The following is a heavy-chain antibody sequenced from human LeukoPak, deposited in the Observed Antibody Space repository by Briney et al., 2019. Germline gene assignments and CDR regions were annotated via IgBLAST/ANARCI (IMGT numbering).Heavy chain of an antibody. J-gene: IGHJ4*02. CDR1: GFSFSTYA. V-gene: IGHV3-23*01. D-gene: IGHD6-19*01. CDR2: LSGSGAST. Sequence: GGSLRLSCAASGFSFSTYAMTWVRQAPGKGLEWVSALSGSGASTFYADSVKGRFTISRDNSKNTLYLQMNSLRAEDTAVYYCAKDKSSSSGWYYFDYWGQGTLVTVSS. CDR3: AKDKSSSSGWYYFDY.